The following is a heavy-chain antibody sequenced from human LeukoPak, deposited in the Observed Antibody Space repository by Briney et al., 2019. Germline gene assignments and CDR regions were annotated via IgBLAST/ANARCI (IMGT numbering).Heavy chain of an antibody. D-gene: IGHD2-21*02. J-gene: IGHJ3*02. V-gene: IGHV3-53*01. CDR3: ARDLRCGGDCSSGAFDI. Sequence: GGSLRLSCAASGFTVSSNYMSWVRQAPGKGLEWVSVIYSGGSTYYADSVKGRFTVSRDNSKNTLYLQMNSLRAEDTAVYYCARDLRCGGDCSSGAFDIWGQGTMVTVSS. CDR2: IYSGGST. CDR1: GFTVSSNY.